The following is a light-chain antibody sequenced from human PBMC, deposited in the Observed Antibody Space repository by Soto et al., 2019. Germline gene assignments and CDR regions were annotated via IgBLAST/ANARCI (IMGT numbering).Light chain of an antibody. Sequence: EIVLTQSPGTLSLPPGERATLSCRASQSVSSSYLAWYQQKPGQPPSLLIFGASRRATGIPDRFSGSGSGIDFTLTSSRLELEDFAGYYCQQRRSSPPSWTFGQGTNVEIK. J-gene: IGKJ1*01. V-gene: IGKV3-20*01. CDR3: QQRRSSPPSWT. CDR1: QSVSSSY. CDR2: GAS.